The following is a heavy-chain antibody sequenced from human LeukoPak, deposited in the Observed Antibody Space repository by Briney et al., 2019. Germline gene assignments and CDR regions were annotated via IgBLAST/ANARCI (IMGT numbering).Heavy chain of an antibody. CDR3: ARTYFADSSAYRPLDY. J-gene: IGHJ4*02. CDR1: GGSISSYY. CDR2: IYYSGST. Sequence: SETLSLTCTVSGGSISSYYWSWIRQPPGKGLEWIGYIYYSGSTNYNPSLKSRVTISVDTSKNQFSLKLSSVTAADTAVYYCARTYFADSSAYRPLDYWGQGALVTVSS. D-gene: IGHD3-22*01. V-gene: IGHV4-59*01.